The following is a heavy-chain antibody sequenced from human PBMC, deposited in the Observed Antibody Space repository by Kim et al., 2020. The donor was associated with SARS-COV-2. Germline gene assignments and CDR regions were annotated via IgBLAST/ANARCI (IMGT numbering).Heavy chain of an antibody. V-gene: IGHV3-23*01. D-gene: IGHD3-16*01. J-gene: IGHJ4*02. Sequence: GVIHEYASPVKGRFTISRDNSKNTLHLQMNSLRAEDTAVYFCAKDFMSDYWGQGSLVTVSS. CDR3: AKDFMSDY. CDR2: GVIH.